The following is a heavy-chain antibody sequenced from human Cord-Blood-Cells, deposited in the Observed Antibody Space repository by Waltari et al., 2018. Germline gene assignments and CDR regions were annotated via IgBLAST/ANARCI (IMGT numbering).Heavy chain of an antibody. CDR2: INHSGST. J-gene: IGHJ4*02. Sequence: QVQLQQWGAGLLKPSEPLFPTCAVHGGSFSGYYWSWSRQPPGKGLEWIGEINHSGSTNYNPSLKSRVTISVDTSKNQFSLKLSSVTAADTAVYYCARGRGYSGSYFDYWGQGTLVTVSS. CDR3: ARGRGYSGSYFDY. CDR1: GGSFSGYY. V-gene: IGHV4-34*01. D-gene: IGHD1-26*01.